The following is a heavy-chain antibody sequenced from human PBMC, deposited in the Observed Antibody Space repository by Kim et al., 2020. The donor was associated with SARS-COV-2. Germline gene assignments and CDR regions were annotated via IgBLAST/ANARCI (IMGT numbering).Heavy chain of an antibody. CDR1: GYAFTDYH. CDR3: MSQITGTSFEY. Sequence: ASVKVSCKASGYAFTDYHLHWVRQAPGKGLEWMGWIHPKRGDTNYARKFQGRVTMTRDTSISTVYMELTSLRSDDTGVFYCMSQITGTSFEYWGQGTLVTVS. CDR2: IHPKRGDT. D-gene: IGHD1-1*01. V-gene: IGHV1-2*02. J-gene: IGHJ4*02.